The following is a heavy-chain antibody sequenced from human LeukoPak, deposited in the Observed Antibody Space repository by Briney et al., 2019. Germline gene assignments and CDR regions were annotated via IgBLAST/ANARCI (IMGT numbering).Heavy chain of an antibody. D-gene: IGHD3-16*02. CDR2: ISYDGSNK. J-gene: IGHJ4*02. V-gene: IGHV3-30*03. CDR3: ARGRPLYDYVWGSYRYPWYFDY. Sequence: PGGSLRLSCAASGFTFSSYGMHWVRQAPGKGLEWVAIISYDGSNKYYADSVKGRFTISRDNSKNTLYLQMNSLRAEDTAVYYCARGRPLYDYVWGSYRYPWYFDYWGQGTLVTVSS. CDR1: GFTFSSYG.